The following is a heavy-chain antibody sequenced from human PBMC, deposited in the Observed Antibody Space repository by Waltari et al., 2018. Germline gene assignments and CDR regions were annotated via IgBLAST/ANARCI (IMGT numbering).Heavy chain of an antibody. CDR2: IYSGGST. J-gene: IGHJ4*02. CDR3: AREATLVSDDYYDSSGYYYALGY. D-gene: IGHD3-22*01. Sequence: EVQLVESGGGLIQPGGTLRLSCEASGFTVSSNYMSWVRQAPGKGLGGGSVIYSGGSTYYADSVKGRFTISRDNSKNTLYLQMNSLRAEDTAVYYCAREATLVSDDYYDSSGYYYALGYWGQGTLVTVSS. CDR1: GFTVSSNY. V-gene: IGHV3-53*01.